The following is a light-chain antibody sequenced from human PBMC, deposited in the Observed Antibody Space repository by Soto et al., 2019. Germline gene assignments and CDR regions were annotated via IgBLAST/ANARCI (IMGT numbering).Light chain of an antibody. CDR1: QSVSSN. Sequence: EIVMTQSPATLSVSPGERATLSCRASQSVSSNLAWYQQKPGQAPRLLIYGASIRATGIPARFSGSGSGTEFTLTISSLQSEDFAVYYCQHYNNWPPGFGQGTRLENK. CDR2: GAS. CDR3: QHYNNWPPG. J-gene: IGKJ5*01. V-gene: IGKV3-15*01.